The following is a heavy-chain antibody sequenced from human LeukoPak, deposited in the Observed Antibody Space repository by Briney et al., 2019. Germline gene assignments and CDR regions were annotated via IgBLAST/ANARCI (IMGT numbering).Heavy chain of an antibody. Sequence: GGSLRLSCAASGFTFSTYSMNWVRQAPGKGLEWVSYISSSSGTIYYADSVKGRFTTSRDNAKNSLYLQMNSLRAEDTAVYYCARSAYGSGSFFDYWGQGTLVTVSS. CDR1: GFTFSTYS. CDR3: ARSAYGSGSFFDY. J-gene: IGHJ4*02. V-gene: IGHV3-48*04. CDR2: ISSSSGTI. D-gene: IGHD3-10*01.